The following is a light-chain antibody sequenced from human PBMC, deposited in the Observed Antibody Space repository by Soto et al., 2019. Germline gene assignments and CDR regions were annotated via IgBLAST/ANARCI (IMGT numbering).Light chain of an antibody. J-gene: IGLJ1*01. Sequence: QSVMTQPAFVFGSPGQSVIIICIGTSSDAGTYNLVSWYQQHPGKVPRLLLCEVFKRPSGVSRRFSGFESVNRASVITSGLQADNEAVYHCGSNVRINTDIFGPCTKGTV. CDR1: SSDAGTYNL. CDR3: GSNVRINTDI. CDR2: EVF. V-gene: IGLV2-23*02.